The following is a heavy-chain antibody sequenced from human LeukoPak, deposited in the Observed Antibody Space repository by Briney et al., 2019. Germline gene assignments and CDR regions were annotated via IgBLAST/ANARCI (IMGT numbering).Heavy chain of an antibody. CDR1: GGSISSYY. CDR2: IYYSGST. CDR3: ARFHYDILTGYYLRAFDI. V-gene: IGHV4-59*01. Sequence: SETLSLTCTVTGGSISSYYCSWIRQPPGKGPEWIGYIYYSGSTNYNPSLKSRVTISVDTSKNQFSLKLSSVTAADTAVYYCARFHYDILTGYYLRAFDIWGQGTMVTVSS. J-gene: IGHJ3*02. D-gene: IGHD3-9*01.